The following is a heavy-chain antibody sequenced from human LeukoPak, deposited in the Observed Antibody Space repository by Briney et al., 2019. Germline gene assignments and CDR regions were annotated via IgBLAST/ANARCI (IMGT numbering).Heavy chain of an antibody. CDR1: GFTFNNYA. CDR2: ISCNSGNF. V-gene: IGHV3-9*01. J-gene: IGHJ4*02. Sequence: GGSLRLSCAASGFTFNNYAMHWVRQPPGKGLEWVSGISCNSGNFGYAGSVQGLFTISRDNAENSLYLQMSSLRAEDTALYFCAKDFRIYGGNASPTTGFDYWGQGILVTVSS. CDR3: AKDFRIYGGNASPTTGFDY. D-gene: IGHD4-23*01.